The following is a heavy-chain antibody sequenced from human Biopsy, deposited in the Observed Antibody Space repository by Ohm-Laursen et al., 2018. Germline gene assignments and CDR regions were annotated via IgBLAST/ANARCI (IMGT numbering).Heavy chain of an antibody. J-gene: IGHJ6*02. CDR2: IYYSVMT. Sequence: SETLSLTCSVSGGSLSSSTYYWSWIRQPPGKGLEWIGHIYYSVMTNYNPSLQSRVSISVDTSRNQVSLTLSSVTAADTAVYYCARDSGILNYGNFKYYHYYGMDVWGQGTKVTVSS. D-gene: IGHD4-11*01. V-gene: IGHV4-61*01. CDR3: ARDSGILNYGNFKYYHYYGMDV. CDR1: GGSLSSSTYY.